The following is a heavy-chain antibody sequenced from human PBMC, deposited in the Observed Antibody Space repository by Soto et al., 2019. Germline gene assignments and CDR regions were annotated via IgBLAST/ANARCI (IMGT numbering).Heavy chain of an antibody. CDR2: ISRSSTGI. D-gene: IGHD3-10*01. V-gene: IGHV3-48*02. J-gene: IGHJ6*02. CDR3: ARAVTWGLDV. CDR1: GFTFSLYS. Sequence: EVQLVESGGGLVQPGGSLRLSCAASGFTFSLYSMSWVRQAPGKGLEWVSYISRSSTGIHYTDSVKGRFTISRDDATNPMHLKMNSLRDGDTAVYYCARAVTWGLDVWGQGTTVSISS.